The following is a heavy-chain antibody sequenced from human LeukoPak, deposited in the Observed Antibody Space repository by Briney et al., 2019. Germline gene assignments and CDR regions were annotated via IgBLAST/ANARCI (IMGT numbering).Heavy chain of an antibody. Sequence: SETLSLTCTVSGGSISSYYWSWIRQPPGKGLEWIGYIYYSGSTNYNPSLKSRVTISVDTSKNQFSLKLSSVTAADTAVYYCARYYYDSSFDYWGQGTLVTVSS. CDR3: ARYYYDSSFDY. D-gene: IGHD3-22*01. J-gene: IGHJ4*02. V-gene: IGHV4-59*01. CDR2: IYYSGST. CDR1: GGSISSYY.